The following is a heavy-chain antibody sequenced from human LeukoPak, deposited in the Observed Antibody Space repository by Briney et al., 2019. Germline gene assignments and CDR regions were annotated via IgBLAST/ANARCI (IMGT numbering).Heavy chain of an antibody. CDR2: IKQDGSEK. Sequence: GGSLRLSCAASGLTFGDTWMNWVRQVPGQGLEWVANIKQDGSEKFYVASVKGRFTISRDNGKSSLYLQMNSLRAEDTALYYCATSYDMGWLIGYWGQGTLVTVSS. CDR1: GLTFGDTW. V-gene: IGHV3-7*03. CDR3: ATSYDMGWLIGY. J-gene: IGHJ4*02. D-gene: IGHD3/OR15-3a*01.